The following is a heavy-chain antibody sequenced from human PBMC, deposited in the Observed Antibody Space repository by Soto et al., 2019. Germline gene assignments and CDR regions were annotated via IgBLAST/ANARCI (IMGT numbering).Heavy chain of an antibody. CDR1: GFTFSSYS. CDR2: ISSSSSYI. V-gene: IGHV3-21*01. D-gene: IGHD2-15*01. CDR3: AREGYCSGGSCSIPSFFDY. Sequence: GGSLRLSCAASGFTFSSYSMNWVRQAPGKGLEWVSSISSSSSYIYYADSVKGRFTISRDNAKNSLYLQMNSLRAEDTAVYYCAREGYCSGGSCSIPSFFDYWGQGTLVTVSS. J-gene: IGHJ4*02.